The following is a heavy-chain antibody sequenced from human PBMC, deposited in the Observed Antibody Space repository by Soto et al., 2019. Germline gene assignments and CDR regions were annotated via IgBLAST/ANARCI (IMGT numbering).Heavy chain of an antibody. V-gene: IGHV4-30-4*01. CDR3: ARDRSNSPDDFDD. CDR2: IYYIGRT. CDR1: GGSISSDDYY. J-gene: IGHJ4*01. D-gene: IGHD2-15*01. Sequence: LSLTCTVSGGSISSDDYYWSWIRQPPGEGLEWIGYIYYIGRTHYNPSLKSRVSISIDTSKNQFSLKLSSVSAADTAVYYCARDRSNSPDDFDDRGQRTLFTVS.